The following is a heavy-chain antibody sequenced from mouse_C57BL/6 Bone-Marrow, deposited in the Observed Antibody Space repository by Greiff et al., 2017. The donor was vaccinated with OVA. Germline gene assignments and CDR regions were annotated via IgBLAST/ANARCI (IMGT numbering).Heavy chain of an antibody. CDR3: AREGGNGYPYYYAMDY. D-gene: IGHD2-2*01. Sequence: QVQLQQSGAELVKPGASVKLSCKASGYTFTSYWMQWVKQRPGQGLEWIGEIDPSDSYTNYNQKFKGKATLTVDTSSSTAYMQLSSLTSEDSAVYYCAREGGNGYPYYYAMDYWGQGTSVTVSS. CDR1: GYTFTSYW. J-gene: IGHJ4*01. V-gene: IGHV1-50*01. CDR2: IDPSDSYT.